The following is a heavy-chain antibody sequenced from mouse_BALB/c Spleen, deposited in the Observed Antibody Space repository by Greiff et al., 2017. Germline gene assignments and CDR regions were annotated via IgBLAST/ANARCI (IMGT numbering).Heavy chain of an antibody. CDR2: IYPGNVNT. D-gene: IGHD1-2*01. CDR1: GYTFTSYY. J-gene: IGHJ4*01. Sequence: VQLQQSGPELVKPGASVRISCKASGYTFTSYYIHWVKQRPGQGLEWIGWIYPGNVNTKYNEKFKGKATLTADKSSSAAYMQLSSLTSEDSAVYFCARCISTAYYAMDYWGQGTSVTVSS. CDR3: ARCISTAYYAMDY. V-gene: IGHV1S56*01.